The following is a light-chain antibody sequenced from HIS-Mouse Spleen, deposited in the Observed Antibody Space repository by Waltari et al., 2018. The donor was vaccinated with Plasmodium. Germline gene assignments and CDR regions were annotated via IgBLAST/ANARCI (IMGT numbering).Light chain of an antibody. CDR2: EGS. CDR3: CSYAGSSTNWV. V-gene: IGLV2-23*01. J-gene: IGLJ3*02. CDR1: SSDVVCYNL. Sequence: QSALTQPASVSGSPGQSITIACTGTSSDVVCYNLVPWYQHHPGKAPKLMIYEGSKRPSGVSNSFSGSKSGNTASLTISGLQAEDEADYYCCSYAGSSTNWVFGGGTKLTVL.